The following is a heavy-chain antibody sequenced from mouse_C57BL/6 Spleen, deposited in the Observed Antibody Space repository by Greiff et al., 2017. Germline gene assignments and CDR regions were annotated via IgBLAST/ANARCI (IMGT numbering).Heavy chain of an antibody. CDR2: ISGGGGNT. Sequence: EVQRVESGGGLVKPGGSLKLSCAASGFTFSSYTMSWVRQTPEKRLEWVATISGGGGNTYYPDSVKGRFTISRDNAKNTLYLQMSSLRSEDTALYYCARQREVYYGYGGFAYWGQGTLVTVSA. D-gene: IGHD2-2*01. V-gene: IGHV5-9*01. CDR1: GFTFSSYT. J-gene: IGHJ3*01. CDR3: ARQREVYYGYGGFAY.